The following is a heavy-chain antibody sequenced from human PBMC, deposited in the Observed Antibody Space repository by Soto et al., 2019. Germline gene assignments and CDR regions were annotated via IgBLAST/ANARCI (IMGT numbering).Heavy chain of an antibody. D-gene: IGHD2-15*01. V-gene: IGHV1-69*12. CDR1: GGTFSSYA. CDR2: IIPIFGTA. CDR3: ARVEIQRYYYGMDV. Sequence: QVQLVQSGAEVKKPGSSVKVSCKASGGTFSSYAISWVRQAPGQGLEWMGGIIPIFGTAAYAQRFQGRVVTTADESRSPAYAQVSSLRSEATAVYYCARVEIQRYYYGMDVWGHGATVTVSS. J-gene: IGHJ6*02.